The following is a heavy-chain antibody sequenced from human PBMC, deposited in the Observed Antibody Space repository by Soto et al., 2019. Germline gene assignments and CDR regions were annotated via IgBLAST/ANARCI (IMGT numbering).Heavy chain of an antibody. CDR1: GFPFSSYG. CDR2: IWYDGSNK. D-gene: IGHD1-1*01. Sequence: GGSLRLSSAASGFPFSSYGMHWVRQAPGKGLEWVAVIWYDGSNKYYADSVKGRFTISRDNSKNTLYLQMNSLRAEDTAVYHCARDTLYNKNYYYYGMDVWGQGTTVTVSS. CDR3: ARDTLYNKNYYYYGMDV. J-gene: IGHJ6*02. V-gene: IGHV3-33*01.